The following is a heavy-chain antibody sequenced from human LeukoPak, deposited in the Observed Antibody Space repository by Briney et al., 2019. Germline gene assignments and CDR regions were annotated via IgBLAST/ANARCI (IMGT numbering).Heavy chain of an antibody. Sequence: PSEALSLTCTVSGGSISSSGYYWGWIRQPPGKGLEWIGSIYDSGSTYYNPSLKSRVTMSVDTSKKQFSLRLSSATAADTAVYYCARETVYSNWFDPWGQGTLVTVSS. CDR3: ARETVYSNWFDP. V-gene: IGHV4-39*02. CDR1: GGSISSSGYY. D-gene: IGHD2-8*01. J-gene: IGHJ5*02. CDR2: IYDSGST.